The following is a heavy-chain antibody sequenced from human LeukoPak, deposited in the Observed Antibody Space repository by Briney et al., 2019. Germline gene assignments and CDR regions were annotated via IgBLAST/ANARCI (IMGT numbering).Heavy chain of an antibody. CDR3: ARARIAVAADAFDI. D-gene: IGHD6-19*01. J-gene: IGHJ3*02. V-gene: IGHV1-2*04. CDR2: INPNSGGT. Sequence: ASVKVSCKASGYTFTGYYMHWVRQAPGQGLEWMGWINPNSGGTNYAQKFQGWVTMTRDTSISTAYTELSRLRSDDTAVYYCARARIAVAADAFDIWGQGTMVTVSS. CDR1: GYTFTGYY.